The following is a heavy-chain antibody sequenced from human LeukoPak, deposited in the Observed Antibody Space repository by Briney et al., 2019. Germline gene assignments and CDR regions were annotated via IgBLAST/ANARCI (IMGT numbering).Heavy chain of an antibody. CDR2: ISGRGGGT. V-gene: IGHV3-23*01. D-gene: IGHD3-22*01. CDR1: LMTLRNYG. Sequence: GGALRLSRPVSLMTLRNYGMGSVGQARGRGLEGVAGISGRGGGTNYADSVKGRFTISRDNARNTLYLQMNSLRVEDTAAYFCAKRGVVIRVILVGFHKEAYYFDSWGQGALVTVSS. CDR3: AKRGVVIRVILVGFHKEAYYFDS. J-gene: IGHJ4*02.